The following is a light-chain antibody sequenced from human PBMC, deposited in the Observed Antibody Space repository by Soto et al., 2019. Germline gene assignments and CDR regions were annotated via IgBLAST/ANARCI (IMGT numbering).Light chain of an antibody. CDR2: LGS. Sequence: DIVMTQSPLSLPVTPGEPASISCRSSQSLLHSNGYNYLDWYLQKPGQSPQLLIYLGSNRASGVSDRVSGSGSGTDFALKISRVEAEDVGVYYCVQTLQTPLTFGGGTKVEIK. J-gene: IGKJ4*01. V-gene: IGKV2-28*01. CDR3: VQTLQTPLT. CDR1: QSLLHSNGYNY.